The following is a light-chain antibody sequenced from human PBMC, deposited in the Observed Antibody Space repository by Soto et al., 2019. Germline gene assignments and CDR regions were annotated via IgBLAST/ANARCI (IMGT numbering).Light chain of an antibody. V-gene: IGKV3-20*01. CDR1: QSVSSSY. CDR3: QQYGSSPTT. J-gene: IGKJ1*01. Sequence: EIVLTQSPGTLSLSPGERAALSCRASQSVSSSYLAWYQQKPGQAPRLLIYQTSIRAAGIPARFSASGTGTDFTLTISDVQPEDFAVYYCQQYGSSPTTFGQGTKVDIK. CDR2: QTS.